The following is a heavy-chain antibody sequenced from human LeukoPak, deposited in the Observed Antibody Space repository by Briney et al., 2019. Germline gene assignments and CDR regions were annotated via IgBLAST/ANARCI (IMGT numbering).Heavy chain of an antibody. Sequence: SETLSLTCTVSGGSISSYYWSWIRQPPGKRLEWIGYIYYSGSTNYNPSLKSRVTISVDTSKNQFSLKLSSVTAADTAVYYCARSSRTGEKAFDYWGQGTLVTVSS. J-gene: IGHJ4*02. CDR2: IYYSGST. V-gene: IGHV4-59*12. CDR1: GGSISSYY. D-gene: IGHD7-27*01. CDR3: ARSSRTGEKAFDY.